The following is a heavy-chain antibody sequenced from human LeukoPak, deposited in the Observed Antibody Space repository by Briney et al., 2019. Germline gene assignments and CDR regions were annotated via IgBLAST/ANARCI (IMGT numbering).Heavy chain of an antibody. J-gene: IGHJ4*02. CDR1: GFTFSSYS. Sequence: GGSLRLSCAASGFTFSSYSMNWVRQAPGKGLEWVSCISSRSTYTYYADSVKGRFTSSRDNAWNSLFLQMNSLRVEDTAVYYCVRWRARQSEFDSWGQGTLVTVSS. V-gene: IGHV3-21*06. CDR2: ISSRSTYT. CDR3: VRWRARQSEFDS. D-gene: IGHD3-3*01.